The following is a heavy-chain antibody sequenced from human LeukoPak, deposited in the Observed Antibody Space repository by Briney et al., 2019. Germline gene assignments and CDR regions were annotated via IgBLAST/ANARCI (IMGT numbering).Heavy chain of an antibody. V-gene: IGHV4-34*01. J-gene: IGHJ4*02. D-gene: IGHD6-13*01. CDR2: INHSGST. CDR3: ARDPQAAAGTGGY. CDR1: GGSFSGYY. Sequence: PSETLSLTCAVYGGSFSGYYWSWIRQPPGKGLEWIGEINHSGSTNYNPSLKSRVTISVDTSKNQFSLKLSSVTAADTAVYYCARDPQAAAGTGGYWGQGTLVTVSS.